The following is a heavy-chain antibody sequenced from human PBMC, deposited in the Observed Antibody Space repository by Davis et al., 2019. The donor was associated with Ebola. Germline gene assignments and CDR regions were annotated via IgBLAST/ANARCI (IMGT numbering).Heavy chain of an antibody. V-gene: IGHV3-7*01. D-gene: IGHD3-22*01. CDR3: ASQLLLSLIW. J-gene: IGHJ4*02. Sequence: GESLKISCAASGFTFSSYWMSWVRQAPGKGLEWVANIKQDGSEKYYVDSVKGRFTISRDNAKNSLYLQMNSLRAEDTAVYYCASQLLLSLIWWGQGTLVTVSS. CDR1: GFTFSSYW. CDR2: IKQDGSEK.